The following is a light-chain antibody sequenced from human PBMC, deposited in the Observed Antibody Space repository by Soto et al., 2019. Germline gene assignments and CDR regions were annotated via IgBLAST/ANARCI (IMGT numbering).Light chain of an antibody. CDR2: DAS. CDR1: QSVSGC. CDR3: QQRTNWPPYT. J-gene: IGKJ2*01. Sequence: EMVLTQSPATLSLSPGERATLSCRASQSVSGCLAWYQQKPGQAPRLLIYDASNRATGIPARFSGSGSGTDFTLTISSLEPEDFAVYYCQQRTNWPPYTFGQGTKLEIK. V-gene: IGKV3-11*01.